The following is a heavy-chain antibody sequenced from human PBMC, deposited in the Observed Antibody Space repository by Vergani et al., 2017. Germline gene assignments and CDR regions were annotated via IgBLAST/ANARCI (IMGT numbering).Heavy chain of an antibody. CDR1: GYTFGHFD. CDR3: AKKGGSLYYYGVVV. Sequence: QAQLLQSGGGVVQPGGSLRLSCIGSGYTFGHFDMHWVRQAPGKGLAWVAFIRYDGSNPQYIDSVKGRFTISRDNSKDTLFLQMNGLRPEDTGTYFCAKKGGSLYYYGVVVWGQGTTITVSS. J-gene: IGHJ6*02. CDR2: IRYDGSNP. D-gene: IGHD1-26*01. V-gene: IGHV3-30*02.